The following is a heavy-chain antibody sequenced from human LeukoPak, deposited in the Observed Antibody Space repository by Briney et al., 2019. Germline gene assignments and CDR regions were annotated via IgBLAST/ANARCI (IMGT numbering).Heavy chain of an antibody. CDR3: ARDVGEYCSSVSCYASDY. V-gene: IGHV1-2*02. CDR2: ISPSSGGT. D-gene: IGHD2-2*01. Sequence: GASVKVSCKASGYTFTGYYMHWVRQAPGQGLEWMGWISPSSGGTNYAQKFQGRVTMTRDTSISTAYMELSRLRSDDTAIYYCARDVGEYCSSVSCYASDYWGQGTLVTVSS. CDR1: GYTFTGYY. J-gene: IGHJ4*02.